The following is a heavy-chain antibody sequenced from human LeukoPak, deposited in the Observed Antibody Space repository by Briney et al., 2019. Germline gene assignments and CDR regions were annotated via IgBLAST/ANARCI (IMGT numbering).Heavy chain of an antibody. D-gene: IGHD3-10*02. V-gene: IGHV3-23*01. J-gene: IGHJ4*02. CDR2: ISGSGTNT. CDR1: GFTFSSYA. CDR3: ANSYYVNGRRDY. Sequence: GGSLRLSCAASGFTFSSYAMSWVRQAPGKGLEWVSVISGSGTNTYYADSVKGRFTISRDNSKNTLYLQMNSLRAEDTAVYYCANSYYVNGRRDYWGQGTLVTVSS.